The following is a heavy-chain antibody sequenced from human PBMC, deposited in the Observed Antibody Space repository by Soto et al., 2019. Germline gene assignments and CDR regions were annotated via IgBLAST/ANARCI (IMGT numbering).Heavy chain of an antibody. CDR3: ARSPHYYDSSGPKQTNYYYGMDV. Sequence: SAKVSCKASGGTFSSYAISWVRQAPGQGLEWMGGIIPIFGTANYAQKFQGRVTITADESTSTAYMELSSLRSEDTAVYYCARSPHYYDSSGPKQTNYYYGMDVWGQGTTVTVSS. CDR1: GGTFSSYA. D-gene: IGHD3-22*01. CDR2: IIPIFGTA. V-gene: IGHV1-69*13. J-gene: IGHJ6*02.